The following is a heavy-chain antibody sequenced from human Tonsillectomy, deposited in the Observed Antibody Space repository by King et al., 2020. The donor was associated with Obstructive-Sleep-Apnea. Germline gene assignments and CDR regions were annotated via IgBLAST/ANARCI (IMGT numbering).Heavy chain of an antibody. J-gene: IGHJ4*02. CDR1: GGSISSSSYY. CDR2: IYYSGST. Sequence: QLQESGPGLVKPSETLSLTCTVSGGSISSSSYYWGWIRQPPGKGLEWIGSIYYSGSTYYNPSLKSRVTISVDTCKNQFSLKLSSVTAADTAVYYCARDRGLGGYFDYWGQGTLVTVSS. V-gene: IGHV4-39*07. D-gene: IGHD3-10*01. CDR3: ARDRGLGGYFDY.